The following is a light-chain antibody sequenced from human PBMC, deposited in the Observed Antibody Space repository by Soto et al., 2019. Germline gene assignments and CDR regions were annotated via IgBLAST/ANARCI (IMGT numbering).Light chain of an antibody. J-gene: IGKJ1*01. CDR3: QQYGSSPTT. CDR2: GAS. Sequence: EIVLTQSPGTLSLSPGDRATLSCRASHIVTSNYLAWYQQKPGQAPRLLFFGASIRATGIPDRFSGSGSGTDFTLTISRLEPEDSAVYHCQQYGSSPTTFGRGTKVEIK. CDR1: HIVTSNY. V-gene: IGKV3-20*01.